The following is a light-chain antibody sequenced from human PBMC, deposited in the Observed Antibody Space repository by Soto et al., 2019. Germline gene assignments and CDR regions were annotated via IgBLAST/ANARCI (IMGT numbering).Light chain of an antibody. CDR1: QSVSSN. CDR3: QQYNNWWT. J-gene: IGKJ1*01. CDR2: GAS. V-gene: IGKV3-15*01. Sequence: EIVMTQSPATLSVSPGERATLSCRASQSVSSNLAWYQQKPGQAPRLLIYGASTRATGIPARFSGSGSGTEFTLTISSLQSEDFAFYYCQQYNNWWTFGQGTQVEIK.